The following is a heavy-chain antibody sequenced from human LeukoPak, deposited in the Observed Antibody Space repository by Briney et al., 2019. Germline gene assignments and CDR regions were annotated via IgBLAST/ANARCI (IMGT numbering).Heavy chain of an antibody. Sequence: GGTLRLSCAASGFTYSSHEMHWVRQARGKGLEWVSYIRSSGSTIYYADSVKGRFTISRDNAKNSLYLQMNSLRAEDTAVYYCARSGYSGYDPWSFDLWGRGTLVTVSS. V-gene: IGHV3-48*03. J-gene: IGHJ2*01. CDR1: GFTYSSHE. CDR3: ARSGYSGYDPWSFDL. CDR2: IRSSGSTI. D-gene: IGHD5-12*01.